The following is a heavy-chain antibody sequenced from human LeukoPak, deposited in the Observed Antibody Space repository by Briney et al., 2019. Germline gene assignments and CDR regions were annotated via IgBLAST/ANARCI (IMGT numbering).Heavy chain of an antibody. V-gene: IGHV4-34*01. CDR1: GGSFCGYY. CDR2: INHSGST. D-gene: IGHD6-13*01. J-gene: IGHJ5*02. Sequence: PSETLSLTCAVYGGSFCGYYWSWIRQPPGKGLEWIGEINHSGSTNYNPSLKSRVTISVDTSKNQFSLKLSSVTAADTAVYYCARGGKQQLVRGGLRWFDPWGQGTLVTASS. CDR3: ARGGKQQLVRGGLRWFDP.